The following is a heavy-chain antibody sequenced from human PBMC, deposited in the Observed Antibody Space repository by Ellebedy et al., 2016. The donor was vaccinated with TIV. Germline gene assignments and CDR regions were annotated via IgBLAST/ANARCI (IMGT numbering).Heavy chain of an antibody. CDR1: GFTFSSYA. D-gene: IGHD6-13*01. Sequence: GGSLRLSCAASGFTFSSYAMSWVRQAPGKGLEWVSAISGSGGSKYYADSVKGRFTISRDNSKNTLYLQMNSLRAEDTAVYYCARGKGHIAAAPPYGGFDPWGQGTLVTVSS. V-gene: IGHV3-23*01. J-gene: IGHJ5*02. CDR2: ISGSGGSK. CDR3: ARGKGHIAAAPPYGGFDP.